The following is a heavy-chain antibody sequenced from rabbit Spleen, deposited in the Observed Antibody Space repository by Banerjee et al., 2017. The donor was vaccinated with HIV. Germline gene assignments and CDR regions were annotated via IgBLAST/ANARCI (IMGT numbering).Heavy chain of an antibody. CDR3: ARDLVGVIGWNFYL. J-gene: IGHJ4*01. CDR2: INAATAKP. Sequence: QEQLEESGGGLVQPTGSLTLTCKASGFSFGARDVMCWVRQAPGKGLEWIACINAATAKPVYATWAKGRFTISRTSSTTVTLRMTSLTAADTATYFCARDLVGVIGWNFYLWGQGTLVTVS. D-gene: IGHD1-1*01. V-gene: IGHV1S45*01. CDR1: GFSFGARDV.